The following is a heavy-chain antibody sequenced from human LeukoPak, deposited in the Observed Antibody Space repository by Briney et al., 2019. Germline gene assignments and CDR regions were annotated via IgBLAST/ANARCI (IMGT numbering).Heavy chain of an antibody. V-gene: IGHV4-34*01. CDR2: INHSGST. CDR1: GGSFSGYY. CDR3: ARGEYPDY. Sequence: SETLSLTCAVYGGSFSGYYWSWIRQPPGKGLEWIGEINHSGSTYYNPSLKSRVTISVDTSKNQFSLKLSSVTAADTAVYYCARGEYPDYWGQGTLVTVSS. J-gene: IGHJ4*02. D-gene: IGHD6-6*01.